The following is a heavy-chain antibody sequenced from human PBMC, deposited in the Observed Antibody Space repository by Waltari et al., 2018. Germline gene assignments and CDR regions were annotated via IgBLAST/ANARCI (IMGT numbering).Heavy chain of an antibody. CDR2: IYYSGST. J-gene: IGHJ3*02. V-gene: IGHV4-39*07. D-gene: IGHD1-26*01. Sequence: QLQLQESGPGLVKPSETLSLTCTVSGGSISSSSYYWGWIRQPPGKGLEWIGSIYYSGSTYYNPSLKSRVTISVDTSKNQFSLKLSSVTAADTAVYYCARVLKAGGYAFDIWGQGTMVTVSS. CDR1: GGSISSSSYY. CDR3: ARVLKAGGYAFDI.